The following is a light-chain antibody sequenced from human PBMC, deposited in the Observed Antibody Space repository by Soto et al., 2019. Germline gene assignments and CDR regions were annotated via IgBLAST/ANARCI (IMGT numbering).Light chain of an antibody. Sequence: QSALTQPPSASGTPGQRVTISCSGSSSNIGSNYVYWYQQLTPTAPKLLIYNNNQRPSGVPDRFSGSKSGTSASLAISGLQSEDEADYYCAAWDDSLNAYVFGTGTQLTVL. CDR3: AAWDDSLNAYV. J-gene: IGLJ1*01. V-gene: IGLV1-44*01. CDR1: SSNIGSNY. CDR2: NNN.